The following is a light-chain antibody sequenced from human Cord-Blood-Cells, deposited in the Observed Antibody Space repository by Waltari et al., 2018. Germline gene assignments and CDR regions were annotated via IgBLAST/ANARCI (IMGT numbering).Light chain of an antibody. CDR3: SSYTSSSTVV. V-gene: IGLV2-14*01. J-gene: IGLJ2*01. CDR1: SSDVGGYNK. CDR2: DVS. Sequence: QSALTQPASVSGSPGQSITISSTGTSSDVGGYNKFSWYQQHPGKAPKLMIYDVSNRPSGVSNRFSGSKSGNTASLTISGLQAEDEADYYCSSYTSSSTVVFGGGTKLTVL.